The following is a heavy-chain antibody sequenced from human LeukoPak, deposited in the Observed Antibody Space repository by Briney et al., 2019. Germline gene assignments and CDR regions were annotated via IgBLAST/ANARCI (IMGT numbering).Heavy chain of an antibody. CDR3: ARGHIRIAAAGTDMDV. J-gene: IGHJ6*04. V-gene: IGHV3-23*01. Sequence: GGSLRLSCAASGFTFSTCAMSWVRQAPGKGLEWVSAIIGSGGSTYYADSVKGRFTISRDNSKNTLYLQMNSLRAEDTAVYYCARGHIRIAAAGTDMDVWGKGTTVTASS. CDR1: GFTFSTCA. CDR2: IIGSGGST. D-gene: IGHD6-13*01.